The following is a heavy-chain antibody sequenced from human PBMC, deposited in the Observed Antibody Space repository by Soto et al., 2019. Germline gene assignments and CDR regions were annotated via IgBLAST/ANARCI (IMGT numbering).Heavy chain of an antibody. J-gene: IGHJ6*02. CDR2: INHSGST. CDR3: ARVVAFALRFSEYYYYGMDV. CDR1: GGSSSGYY. Sequence: SETLSLTCAAYGGSSSGYYWSWIRQPPGKGLEWIGEINHSGSTNYNPSLKSRVTISVDTSKNQFSLKLSSVTAADTGVYYCARVVAFALRFSEYYYYGMDVWGQGTTVTVSS. V-gene: IGHV4-34*01. D-gene: IGHD3-3*01.